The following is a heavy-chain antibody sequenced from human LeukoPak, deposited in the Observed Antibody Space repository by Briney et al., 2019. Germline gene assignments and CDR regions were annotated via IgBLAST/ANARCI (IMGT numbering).Heavy chain of an antibody. CDR1: GFTFSSYS. J-gene: IGHJ6*04. D-gene: IGHD6-19*01. CDR3: ARETSSGWGRLIWYYGMDV. V-gene: IGHV3-21*01. Sequence: PGGSLRLSCAASGFTFSSYSMNWVRQAPGKGLEWVSSISSSSSYIYYADSVKGRFTISRDNAKNSLYLQMNSLRAEDTAVYYCARETSSGWGRLIWYYGMDVWGKGTTVTVSS. CDR2: ISSSSSYI.